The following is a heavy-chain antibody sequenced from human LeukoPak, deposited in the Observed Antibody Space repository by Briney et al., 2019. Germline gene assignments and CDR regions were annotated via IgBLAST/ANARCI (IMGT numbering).Heavy chain of an antibody. V-gene: IGHV4-59*12. CDR2: IYYSGST. CDR3: AREGLGSGVFDY. Sequence: SETLSLTCTVSGGSISSYYWSWIRQPPGKGLEWIGYIYYSGSTNYNPSLKSRVTMSVDTSKNQFSLRLSSVTAADTAVYYCAREGLGSGVFDYWGQGTLVTVSS. CDR1: GGSISSYY. D-gene: IGHD3-10*01. J-gene: IGHJ4*02.